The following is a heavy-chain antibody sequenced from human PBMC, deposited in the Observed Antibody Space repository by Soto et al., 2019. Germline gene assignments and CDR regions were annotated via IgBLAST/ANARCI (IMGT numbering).Heavy chain of an antibody. CDR3: VTAVYLLEFDY. CDR1: GFTFSSYA. Sequence: PGGSLRLSCAASGFTFSSYAMTWVRQAPGKGLEWVSTISGTGTTTYYADSVKGRFTISRDNSKNTLYLQMNSLRTEDTAVYYSVTAVYLLEFDYWGQGTLVTVSS. V-gene: IGHV3-23*01. D-gene: IGHD2-8*01. CDR2: ISGTGTTT. J-gene: IGHJ4*02.